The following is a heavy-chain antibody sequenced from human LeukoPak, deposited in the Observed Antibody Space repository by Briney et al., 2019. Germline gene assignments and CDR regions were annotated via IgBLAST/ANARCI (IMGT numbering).Heavy chain of an antibody. CDR1: GFTFSSYS. CDR3: VVDLSGSADY. J-gene: IGHJ4*02. CDR2: TNKHGTII. Sequence: PGGSLRLSCAASGFTFSSYSMNWVRQAPGEGLVWVSRTNKHGTIINYADSVKGRFTISRDNAKNTLYLQMNSLRTEDSALYYCVVDLSGSADYWGQGTLVTVSS. D-gene: IGHD3-10*01. V-gene: IGHV3-74*01.